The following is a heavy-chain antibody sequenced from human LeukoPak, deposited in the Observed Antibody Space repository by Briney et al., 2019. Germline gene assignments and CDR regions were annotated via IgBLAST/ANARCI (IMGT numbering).Heavy chain of an antibody. D-gene: IGHD6-6*01. J-gene: IGHJ4*02. V-gene: IGHV4-39*07. CDR2: IYYSGST. Sequence: SETLSLTCTVSGGSISSSSYYWGWIRQPPGKGLEWIGSIYYSGSTYYNPSLKSRVTISVDTSKNQFSLKLSSVTAADTAVYYCARVAGVAARLWEFDYWGQGTLVTVSS. CDR3: ARVAGVAARLWEFDY. CDR1: GGSISSSSYY.